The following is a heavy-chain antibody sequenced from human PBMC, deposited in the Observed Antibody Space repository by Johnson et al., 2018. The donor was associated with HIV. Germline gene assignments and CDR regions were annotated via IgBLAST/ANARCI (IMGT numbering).Heavy chain of an antibody. CDR3: ATSGSHFAFDI. D-gene: IGHD1-26*01. Sequence: QVQLVESGGGVVQPGRSLRLSCSASGFTFSSYGMHWVRQAPGKGLEWVAVMSYDGNSKFYADSVKGRFTISRDNSKNTLYLQMSSLRAEYTAVYYCATSGSHFAFDIWGQGTMVTVSS. V-gene: IGHV3-30*03. J-gene: IGHJ3*02. CDR2: MSYDGNSK. CDR1: GFTFSSYG.